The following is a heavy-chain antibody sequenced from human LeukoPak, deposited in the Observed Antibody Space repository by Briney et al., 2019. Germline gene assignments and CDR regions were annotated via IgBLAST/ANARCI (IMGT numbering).Heavy chain of an antibody. V-gene: IGHV1-2*02. CDR3: ATASDRGYSGYDWGAVDY. J-gene: IGHJ4*02. Sequence: ASVKVSCKASGYTFTGYYMHWVRQAPGQGLEWMGWINPNSGGTNYAQKFQGRVTMTRDTSISTAYMELSSLRSEDTAVYYCATASDRGYSGYDWGAVDYWGQGTLVTVSS. CDR2: INPNSGGT. D-gene: IGHD5-12*01. CDR1: GYTFTGYY.